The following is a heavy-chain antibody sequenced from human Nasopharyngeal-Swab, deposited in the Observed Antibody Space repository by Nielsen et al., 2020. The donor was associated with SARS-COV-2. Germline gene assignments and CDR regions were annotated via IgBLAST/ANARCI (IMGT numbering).Heavy chain of an antibody. CDR3: ARTTTTTPFDS. CDR2: VVYSGRT. CDR1: GGSISSYS. D-gene: IGHD1-1*01. J-gene: IGHJ4*02. Sequence: SETLSLTCTVSGGSISSYSWSWIRQPPGKGLEWVWYVVYSGRTNYNPSLKSRVTISVDTSKDQFSLKLNSVTAADTAMYFCARTTTTTPFDSWGQGTLVAVSS. V-gene: IGHV4-59*01.